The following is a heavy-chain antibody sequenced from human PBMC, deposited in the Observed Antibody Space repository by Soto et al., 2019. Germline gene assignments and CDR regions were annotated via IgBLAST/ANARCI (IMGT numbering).Heavy chain of an antibody. V-gene: IGHV3-48*02. CDR3: TRGDIGSYVIRH. J-gene: IGHJ4*02. Sequence: GGSLRLSCVASGFTFSGYSMNWVRQAPGKGLEWVSYISSTSSTTYYAESVKGRFTISRDNAKNSLYLQMNGLRDEDTAVYYCTRGDIGSYVIRHRGQGTLVTISS. D-gene: IGHD1-26*01. CDR2: ISSTSSTT. CDR1: GFTFSGYS.